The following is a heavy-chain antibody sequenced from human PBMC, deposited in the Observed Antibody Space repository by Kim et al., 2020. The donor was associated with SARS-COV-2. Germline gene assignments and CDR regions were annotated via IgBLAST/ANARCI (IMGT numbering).Heavy chain of an antibody. CDR3: SKSIIAARRNYYYYYYMDV. J-gene: IGHJ6*03. D-gene: IGHD6-6*01. Sequence: RFTISRDNSKNTLYLQMNSLRAEDTAVYYCSKSIIAARRNYYYYYYMDVWGKGTTVTVSS. V-gene: IGHV3-30*02.